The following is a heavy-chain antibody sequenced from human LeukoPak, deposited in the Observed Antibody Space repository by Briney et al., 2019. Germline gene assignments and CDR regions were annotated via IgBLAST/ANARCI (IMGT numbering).Heavy chain of an antibody. CDR2: ISGSGGST. J-gene: IGHJ3*02. CDR3: AKDYYDSSGYYYGAIYAFDI. Sequence: GGSLRLSCAASGFTFSSYGMSWVRQAPGKGLEWVSAISGSGGSTYYTDFVKGRFTISRDNSKNTLYLQMNSLRAEDTAVYYCAKDYYDSSGYYYGAIYAFDIWGQGTMVTVSS. CDR1: GFTFSSYG. V-gene: IGHV3-23*01. D-gene: IGHD3-22*01.